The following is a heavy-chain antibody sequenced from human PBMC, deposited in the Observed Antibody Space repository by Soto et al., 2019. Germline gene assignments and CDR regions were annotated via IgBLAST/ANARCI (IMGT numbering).Heavy chain of an antibody. CDR1: GASISRYY. CDR2: MYYSGNA. J-gene: IGHJ4*02. D-gene: IGHD1-26*01. Sequence: QVQLQESGPGLVKPSETLSLTCTVSGASISRYYWSWIRQSPGKGLEWIGYMYYSGNANYNPSLRSRITISVDTSKNQFSLNLNSVTAADTAVYYCAREYPVHSAYFDYWGPGILVTVSS. V-gene: IGHV4-59*01. CDR3: AREYPVHSAYFDY.